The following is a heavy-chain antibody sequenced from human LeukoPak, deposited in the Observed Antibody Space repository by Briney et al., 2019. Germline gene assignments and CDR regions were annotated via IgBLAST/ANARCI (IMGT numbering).Heavy chain of an antibody. Sequence: SETLSLTCSGSNYSIINSLYWGWLRQPPGKGPEWIGSIYRSGSTFYNPSLKNRVTISLDTSKNQFSLKLSSMTAADTAVYFCARGTYGYYMAVWGKGTTVTVSS. CDR2: IYRSGST. D-gene: IGHD4-17*01. J-gene: IGHJ6*03. CDR3: ARGTYGYYMAV. V-gene: IGHV4-38-2*02. CDR1: NYSIINSLY.